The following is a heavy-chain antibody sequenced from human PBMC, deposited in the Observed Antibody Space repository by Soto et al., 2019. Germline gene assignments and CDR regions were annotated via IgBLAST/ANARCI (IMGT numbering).Heavy chain of an antibody. J-gene: IGHJ4*02. V-gene: IGHV4-59*08. D-gene: IGHD6-13*01. CDR2: IYYSGST. CDR1: GGSISSYY. Sequence: QEQLQESGPGLVKFSETLSLTCTVSGGSISSYYWSWIRQPPGKGLEWIGYIYYSGSTNYNPSLKSRVTISVDTSKNQFSLKLSSVTAADTAVYYCARRYSSSFDYWGQGTLVTVSS. CDR3: ARRYSSSFDY.